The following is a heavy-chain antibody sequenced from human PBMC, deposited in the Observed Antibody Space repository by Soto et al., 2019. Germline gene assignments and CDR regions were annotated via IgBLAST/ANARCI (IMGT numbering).Heavy chain of an antibody. Sequence: SDTVSLTCTVARHSITSSSYWGWIRQPPGKGLEWIGSIYSIGSSYYNPSLKGRVTISADTSKNQFSLNLISVTAADTAVYYCRRSSRYSTDVWGQGTTVS. V-gene: IGHV4-38-2*02. J-gene: IGHJ6*02. D-gene: IGHD2-2*01. CDR2: IYSIGSS. CDR3: RRSSRYSTDV. CDR1: RHSITSSSY.